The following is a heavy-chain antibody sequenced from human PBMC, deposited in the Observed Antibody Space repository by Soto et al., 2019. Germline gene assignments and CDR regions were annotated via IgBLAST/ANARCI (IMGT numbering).Heavy chain of an antibody. D-gene: IGHD6-13*01. V-gene: IGHV1-18*01. CDR2: ISAYNGNT. Sequence: GASVKVSCKASGYTFTSYGISWVRQAPGQGLEWMGWISAYNGNTNYAQKLQGRVTMTTDTSTSTAYMELRSLRSDDTAVYYCARDRGSSSWYIFWGGPRSNHRSWFDPWGQGTLVTVSS. CDR3: ARDRGSSSWYIFWGGPRSNHRSWFDP. CDR1: GYTFTSYG. J-gene: IGHJ5*02.